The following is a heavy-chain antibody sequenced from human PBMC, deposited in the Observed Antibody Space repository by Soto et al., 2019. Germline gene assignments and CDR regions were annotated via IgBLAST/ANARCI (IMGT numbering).Heavy chain of an antibody. Sequence: KPSETLSLTCTVSGGPMNNYYWSWIRQPAGKGLEWIGRIYTSGSTDYNPSLKSRITLSVDTSRSQFSLKLTSLTAADTAVYYCARGFSPIGFDPWGHGTLVTVSS. V-gene: IGHV4-4*07. CDR3: ARGFSPIGFDP. CDR2: IYTSGST. J-gene: IGHJ5*02. D-gene: IGHD3-10*01. CDR1: GGPMNNYY.